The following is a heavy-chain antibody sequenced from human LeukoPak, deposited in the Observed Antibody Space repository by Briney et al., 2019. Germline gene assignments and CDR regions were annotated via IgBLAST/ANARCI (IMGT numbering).Heavy chain of an antibody. D-gene: IGHD6-25*01. CDR3: ARDKRYALDI. CDR1: GYTFTNYG. V-gene: IGHV1-18*01. Sequence: ASVTVSCKASGYTFTNYGISWVRQPPGQGLEWMGWISISKGNTIHGQKLLDRVTMTRDTSTSTAYMERRSRRSDDTAVYYCARDKRYALDIWGQGTMVTVSS. CDR2: ISISKGNT. J-gene: IGHJ3*02.